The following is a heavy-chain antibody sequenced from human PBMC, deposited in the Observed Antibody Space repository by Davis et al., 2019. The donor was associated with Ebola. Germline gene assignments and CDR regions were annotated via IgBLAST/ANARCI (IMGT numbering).Heavy chain of an antibody. CDR2: IHYLGNT. J-gene: IGHJ6*02. D-gene: IGHD4-17*01. CDR1: GGSINTYF. CDR3: ARGNYGDYIVLYYYNMDV. Sequence: SETLSLTCTVSGGSINTYFWSWIRRPPGKGLEWIGNIHYLGNTNYNPSLKSRLSMSVDTSKSQFSLKLSSVTAADTAVYYCARGNYGDYIVLYYYNMDVWGQGTTVTVSS. V-gene: IGHV4-59*01.